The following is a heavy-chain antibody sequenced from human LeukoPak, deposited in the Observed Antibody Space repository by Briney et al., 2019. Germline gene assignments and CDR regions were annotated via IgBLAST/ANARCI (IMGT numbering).Heavy chain of an antibody. CDR1: GGSISSYY. J-gene: IGHJ4*02. V-gene: IGHV4-59*08. CDR2: IYYSGST. Sequence: PSETLSLTCTVSGGSISSYYWSWIRQPPGKGLEWIGYIYYSGSTNYNPSLKSRVTVSLDTSKNQFSLKLSSVAAADTAVYYCARQGLGVPGDYWGPGTLVTVSS. CDR3: ARQGLGVPGDY. D-gene: IGHD3-3*01.